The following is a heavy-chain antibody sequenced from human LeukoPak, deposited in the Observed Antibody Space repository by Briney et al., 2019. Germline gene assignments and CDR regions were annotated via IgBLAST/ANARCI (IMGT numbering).Heavy chain of an antibody. J-gene: IGHJ6*03. Sequence: GASVKVSCKASGGTFSSYAISWVRQASGQGLEWMGGIIPIFGTANYAWKFGGRVTITADESTSTAYMELSSLRSDDTDVYYCARGGFGYCSSTSCPDRANYYYYYMDVWGKGTTVTISS. CDR3: ARGGFGYCSSTSCPDRANYYYYYMDV. CDR2: IIPIFGTA. CDR1: GGTFSSYA. V-gene: IGHV1-69*13. D-gene: IGHD2-2*03.